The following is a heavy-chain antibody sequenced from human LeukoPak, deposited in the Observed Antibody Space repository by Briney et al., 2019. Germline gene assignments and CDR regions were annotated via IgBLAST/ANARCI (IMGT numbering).Heavy chain of an antibody. D-gene: IGHD6-6*01. CDR2: TYYRSKWYN. V-gene: IGHV6-1*01. CDR3: ARVSTAARLDYYYYMDV. CDR1: GDSVSSNSAA. J-gene: IGHJ6*03. Sequence: SQTLSFTCAISGDSVSSNSAAWNWIRQSPSRGLEWLGRTYYRSKWYNDYAVSVESRITINPDTSKNQFSLQLNSVTPEDTAVYYCARVSTAARLDYYYYMDVRGKGTTVTVSS.